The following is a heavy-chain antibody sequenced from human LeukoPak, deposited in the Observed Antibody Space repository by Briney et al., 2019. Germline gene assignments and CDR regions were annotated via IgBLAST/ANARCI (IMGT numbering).Heavy chain of an antibody. Sequence: GASVKVSCKASGYTFTSYGISWVRQAPGQGLEWMGWISAYNGNTNYAQKLQGRVTMTTDTSTSTAYMELRSLRSDGTAVYYCARDVEVPAANHFDYWGQGTLVTVSS. D-gene: IGHD2-2*01. CDR3: ARDVEVPAANHFDY. J-gene: IGHJ4*02. CDR2: ISAYNGNT. CDR1: GYTFTSYG. V-gene: IGHV1-18*01.